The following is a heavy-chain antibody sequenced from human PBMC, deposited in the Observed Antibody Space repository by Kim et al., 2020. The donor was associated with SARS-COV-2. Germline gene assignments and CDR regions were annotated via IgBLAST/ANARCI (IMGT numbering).Heavy chain of an antibody. CDR3: ARDSSSSSSY. J-gene: IGHJ4*02. D-gene: IGHD6-6*01. V-gene: IGHV3-48*02. Sequence: GGSLRLSCAASGFTFSSYSMNWVRQAPGKGLEWVSYISSSSSTIYYADSVKGRFTISRDNAKNSLYLKMNSLRDEDTAVYYCARDSSSSSSYWGQGTLVT. CDR2: ISSSSSTI. CDR1: GFTFSSYS.